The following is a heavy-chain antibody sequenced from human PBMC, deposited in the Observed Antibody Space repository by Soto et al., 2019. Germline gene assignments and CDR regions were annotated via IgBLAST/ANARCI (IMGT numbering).Heavy chain of an antibody. D-gene: IGHD6-19*01. CDR2: IYYSGST. V-gene: IGHV4-39*01. J-gene: IGHJ4*02. Sequence: PSETLSLTCTVSGGSISSSSYYWGWIRQPPGKGLEWIGNIYYSGSTYYNPSLKSRVTISVDTSKNQFSLKLSSVTAADTAVYYCAALPSSGWSPVAYWGQGTLVTVSS. CDR1: GGSISSSSYY. CDR3: AALPSSGWSPVAY.